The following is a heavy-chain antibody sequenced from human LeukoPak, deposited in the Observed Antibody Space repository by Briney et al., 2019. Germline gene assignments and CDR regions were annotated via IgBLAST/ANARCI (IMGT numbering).Heavy chain of an antibody. Sequence: GSLRLSCAASGFTFSSYSMNWVRQAPGKGLEWVGEINHSGSTNYNPSLKSRVTISVDTSKNQFSLKLSSVTAADTAVYYCARRGRKYSSGGTPVDVWGKGTTVTISS. CDR1: GFTFSSYS. V-gene: IGHV4-34*01. CDR3: ARRGRKYSSGGTPVDV. J-gene: IGHJ6*04. CDR2: INHSGST. D-gene: IGHD6-19*01.